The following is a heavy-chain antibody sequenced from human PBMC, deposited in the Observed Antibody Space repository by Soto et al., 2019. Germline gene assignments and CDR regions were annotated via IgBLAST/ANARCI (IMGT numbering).Heavy chain of an antibody. Sequence: GGSLRLSCAASGFTVSSNYMSWVRQAPGKGLEWVSVIYSGGSTYYADSVKGRFTISRDNSKNTLYLQMNSLRAEDTAVYYCARDQVRYAYHAFDIWGQGTMVTVSS. D-gene: IGHD3-16*01. J-gene: IGHJ3*02. CDR2: IYSGGST. V-gene: IGHV3-66*01. CDR1: GFTVSSNY. CDR3: ARDQVRYAYHAFDI.